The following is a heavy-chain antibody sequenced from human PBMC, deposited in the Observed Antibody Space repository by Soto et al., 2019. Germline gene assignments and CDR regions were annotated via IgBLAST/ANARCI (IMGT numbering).Heavy chain of an antibody. CDR2: INPTSGDT. CDR3: ATMLYYYYALDV. V-gene: IGHV1-2*02. Sequence: ASVKVSCKASGYRFTDYFMRWVRQAPGHGLEWMGWINPTSGDTNFAQKFQGRVTLTRDTSLSTAYMELSSLRSDDSALYYCATMLYYYYALDVWGQGTTVTVSS. CDR1: GYRFTDYF. D-gene: IGHD3-10*02. J-gene: IGHJ6*02.